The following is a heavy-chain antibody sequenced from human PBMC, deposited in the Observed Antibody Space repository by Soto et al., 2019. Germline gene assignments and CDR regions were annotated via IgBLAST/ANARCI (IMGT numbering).Heavy chain of an antibody. Sequence: QLQLQESGSGLVKPSQTLSLTCAVSGGSISSGGYSWGWIRQPPGKGLEWIGYIYHSGTYYNLSLKSRVTISVDRSKNQFSLKLSSVSAADTAVYYCARGGKTVTTLDYWGQGTLVTVSS. CDR3: ARGGKTVTTLDY. J-gene: IGHJ4*02. D-gene: IGHD4-17*01. V-gene: IGHV4-30-2*01. CDR2: IYHSGT. CDR1: GGSISSGGYS.